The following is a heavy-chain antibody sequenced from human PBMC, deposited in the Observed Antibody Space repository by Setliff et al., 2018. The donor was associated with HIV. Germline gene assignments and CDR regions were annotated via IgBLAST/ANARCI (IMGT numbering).Heavy chain of an antibody. J-gene: IGHJ6*02. CDR3: ARRPYYYGSGSYVYYGMDV. CDR2: IYHSGST. CDR1: GYSISSGYH. D-gene: IGHD3-10*01. V-gene: IGHV4-38-2*01. Sequence: NPSETLSLTCAVSGYSISSGYHWGWIRQPPGKGLEWIGSIYHSGSTYYNPSLTSRVTISVDTSKNQFSLKLSYVTAADTAVYYCARRPYYYGSGSYVYYGMDVWGQGTTVTVSS.